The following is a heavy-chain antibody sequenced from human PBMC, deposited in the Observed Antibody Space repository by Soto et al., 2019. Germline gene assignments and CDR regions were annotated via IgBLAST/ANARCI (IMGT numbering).Heavy chain of an antibody. CDR3: ARYPFHMVRGVIIGPFDY. CDR2: ISYDESNK. D-gene: IGHD3-10*01. Sequence: GGSLRLSCAASGFTFSSYAMHWVRQAPGKGLEWVAVISYDESNKYYADSVKGRFTISRDNSKNTLYLQMNSLRAEDTAVYYCARYPFHMVRGVIIGPFDYWGQGTLVTVSS. V-gene: IGHV3-30-3*01. CDR1: GFTFSSYA. J-gene: IGHJ4*02.